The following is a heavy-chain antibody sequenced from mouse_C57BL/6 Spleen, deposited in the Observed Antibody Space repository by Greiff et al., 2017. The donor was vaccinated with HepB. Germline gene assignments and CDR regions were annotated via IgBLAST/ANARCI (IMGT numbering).Heavy chain of an antibody. CDR3: ARGAYYGSWYYFDY. V-gene: IGHV1-64*01. CDR2: IHPNSGST. CDR1: GYTFTSYW. D-gene: IGHD1-1*01. J-gene: IGHJ2*01. Sequence: QVQLQQPGAELVKPGASVKLSCKASGYTFTSYWMHWVKQRPGQGLEWIGMIHPNSGSTNYNEKFKSKATLTVDKSSSTAYMQLSSLASEDSAVYYCARGAYYGSWYYFDYWGQGTTLTVSS.